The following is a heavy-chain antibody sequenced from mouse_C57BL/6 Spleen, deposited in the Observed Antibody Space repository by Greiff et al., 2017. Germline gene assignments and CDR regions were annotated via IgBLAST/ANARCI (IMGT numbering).Heavy chain of an antibody. CDR3: ARQVYYDYDRAMDY. CDR2: IWSDGST. V-gene: IGHV2-6-1*01. CDR1: GFSLTSYG. Sequence: QVQLQQSGPGLVAPSQSLSITCTVSGFSLTSYGVHWVRQPPGKGLEWLVVIWSDGSTTYNSALKSRLSISKDNSKSQVFLKMNSLQTDDTAMYYCARQVYYDYDRAMDYWGQGTSVTVAS. J-gene: IGHJ4*01. D-gene: IGHD2-4*01.